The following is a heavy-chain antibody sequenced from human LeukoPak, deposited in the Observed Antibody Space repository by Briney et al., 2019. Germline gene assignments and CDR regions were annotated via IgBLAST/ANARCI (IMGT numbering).Heavy chain of an antibody. D-gene: IGHD3-10*01. V-gene: IGHV3-23*01. CDR1: GFTFSSYA. J-gene: IGHJ4*02. CDR3: AKLSSYYYGSGSYPIDY. Sequence: PGGSLRLSCAASGFTFSSYAMSWVRQAPGKGLEWVSAISGSGGSTYYADSVKGRFTISSDNSKNTLYLQMNSLRAEDTAVYYCAKLSSYYYGSGSYPIDYWGQGTLVTVSS. CDR2: ISGSGGST.